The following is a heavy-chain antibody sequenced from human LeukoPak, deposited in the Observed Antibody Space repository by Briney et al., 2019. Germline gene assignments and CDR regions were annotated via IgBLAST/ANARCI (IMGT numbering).Heavy chain of an antibody. V-gene: IGHV3-48*03. CDR3: ARGRWLLLRGKLLDY. CDR2: ISSSGSTI. CDR1: GFTFSSYE. J-gene: IGHJ4*02. Sequence: GGSLRLSCAASGFTFSSYEVNWVRQAPGKGLEWVSYISSSGSTIYYADSVKGRFTISRDNAKNSLYLQMNSLRAEDTAVYYCARGRWLLLRGKLLDYWGQGTLVTVSS. D-gene: IGHD3-22*01.